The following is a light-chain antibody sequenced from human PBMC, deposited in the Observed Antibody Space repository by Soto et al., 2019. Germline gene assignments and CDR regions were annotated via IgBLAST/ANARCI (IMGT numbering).Light chain of an antibody. CDR3: QQYNNWPRT. J-gene: IGKJ5*01. CDR2: GVS. V-gene: IGKV3-15*01. CDR1: QLFSSN. Sequence: EIPMMQSPATLSVSAXESVTPSCTASQLFSSNVAWYQHKPGQAPRLLIYGVSTRATGIPDRFSGSASGTEFTLTISSLQSEDFAVFYCQQYNNWPRTFGQGTRLEIK.